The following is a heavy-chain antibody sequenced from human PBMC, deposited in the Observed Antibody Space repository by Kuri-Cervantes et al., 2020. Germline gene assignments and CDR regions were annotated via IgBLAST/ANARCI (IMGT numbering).Heavy chain of an antibody. J-gene: IGHJ4*02. CDR3: ARHDRGTYDF. Sequence: GSLRLSCTVSGGSISSYYWSWIRQPPGKGLEWIGSIYHSGSTYYNPSLKSRVTISVDTSKNQFSLKLSSVTAADTAVYYCARHDRGTYDFWGQGTLVTVSS. D-gene: IGHD1-1*01. CDR1: GGSISSYY. CDR2: IYHSGST. V-gene: IGHV4-59*04.